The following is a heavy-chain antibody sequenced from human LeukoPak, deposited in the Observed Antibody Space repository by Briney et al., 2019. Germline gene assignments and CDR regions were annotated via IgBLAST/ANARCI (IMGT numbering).Heavy chain of an antibody. J-gene: IGHJ5*02. CDR2: IYYSGST. CDR1: GGSISSSSYY. CDR3: ARDGGGYPAGYNWFDP. Sequence: SETLSLTCTVSGGSISSSSYYWGWIRQPPGKGLEWIGSIYYSGSTYYNPSLKSRVTISVDTSKNQFSLKLSSVTAADTAVYYCARDGGGYPAGYNWFDPWGQGTLVTVSS. D-gene: IGHD1-26*01. V-gene: IGHV4-39*07.